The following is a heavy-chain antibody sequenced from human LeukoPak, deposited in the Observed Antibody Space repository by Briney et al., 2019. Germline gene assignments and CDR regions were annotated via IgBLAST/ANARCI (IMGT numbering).Heavy chain of an antibody. CDR3: ARRAWHSSSNRINWFDP. CDR1: GFTFSSYG. CDR2: IWDVGSNK. V-gene: IGHV3-33*01. Sequence: PGRSLRLSCAASGFTFSSYGMHWVRQAPGKGLEWVAVIWDVGSNKYYADSVKGRFTISRDNSQNTLYLQMNNLRAEDTAVYYCARRAWHSSSNRINWFDPWGQGTLVSVSS. D-gene: IGHD6-13*01. J-gene: IGHJ5*02.